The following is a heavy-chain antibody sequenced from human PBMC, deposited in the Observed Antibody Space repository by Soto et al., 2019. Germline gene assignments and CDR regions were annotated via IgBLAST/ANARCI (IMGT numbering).Heavy chain of an antibody. V-gene: IGHV3-30*18. CDR1: GVTFRSYG. Sequence: WGSLRLSCASSGVTFRSYGMHWVRQAPGKGLEWVAVISYDGSNKYYADSVKGRFTISRDNSKNTLYLQMNSLRAEDTAVYYCAKVRNRYSSGCYDSVFDYWGQGTLVTVSP. D-gene: IGHD6-19*01. CDR2: ISYDGSNK. CDR3: AKVRNRYSSGCYDSVFDY. J-gene: IGHJ4*02.